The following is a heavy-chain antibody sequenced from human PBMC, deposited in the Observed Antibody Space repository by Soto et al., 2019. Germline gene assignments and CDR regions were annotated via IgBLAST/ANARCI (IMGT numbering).Heavy chain of an antibody. V-gene: IGHV3-7*01. Sequence: GGSLRLSCAASGFTFSGYWMSWVRQAPGKGLEWVANINQDGSETYYVGFVRGRFTISRDNAKNSLYLQMNSLRAEDTAVYYCASAPFVDKWGQGTLVTVSS. CDR2: INQDGSET. CDR3: ASAPFVDK. J-gene: IGHJ4*02. CDR1: GFTFSGYW.